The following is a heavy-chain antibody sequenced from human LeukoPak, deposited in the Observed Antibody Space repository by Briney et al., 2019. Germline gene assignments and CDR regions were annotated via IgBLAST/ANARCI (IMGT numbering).Heavy chain of an antibody. CDR2: ISGSGGST. D-gene: IGHD4-17*01. Sequence: GGSLRLSCAASGYTFSSYAMSWVRQAPGKGLEWVSAISGSGGSTYYADSEKGRFTISRDNSKNTLYLQMNSLRAEDTAVYYCAKDLYHDYGDTYGMDVWGQGTTVTVSS. CDR1: GYTFSSYA. J-gene: IGHJ6*02. V-gene: IGHV3-23*01. CDR3: AKDLYHDYGDTYGMDV.